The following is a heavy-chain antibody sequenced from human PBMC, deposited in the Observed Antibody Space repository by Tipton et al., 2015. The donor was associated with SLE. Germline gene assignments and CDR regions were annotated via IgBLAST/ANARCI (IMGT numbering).Heavy chain of an antibody. D-gene: IGHD6-13*01. V-gene: IGHV3-23*03. CDR1: GFTFSNYA. Sequence: SLRLSCAASGFTFSNYAMSWVRQVPGKGLEWVSIIYGGGGTSYLDSVKGRFTISRDTSKNTLYLQMNSLRPEDTAVYYCAKDQWEAAAVFASWGQGTLVTVSS. CDR2: IYGGGGT. CDR3: AKDQWEAAAVFAS. J-gene: IGHJ4*02.